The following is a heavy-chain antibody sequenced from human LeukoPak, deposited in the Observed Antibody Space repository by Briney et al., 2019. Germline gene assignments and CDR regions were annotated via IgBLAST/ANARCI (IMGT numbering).Heavy chain of an antibody. Sequence: SETLSLTCAVYGGSFSGYYWSWIRQPPGKGLEWIGEINHSGSTNYNPSLKSRVTISVDTSKNQFPLKLSSVTAADTAVYYCARGITMIVVVMNYYMDVWGKGTTVTVSS. V-gene: IGHV4-34*01. CDR2: INHSGST. CDR1: GGSFSGYY. J-gene: IGHJ6*03. D-gene: IGHD3-22*01. CDR3: ARGITMIVVVMNYYMDV.